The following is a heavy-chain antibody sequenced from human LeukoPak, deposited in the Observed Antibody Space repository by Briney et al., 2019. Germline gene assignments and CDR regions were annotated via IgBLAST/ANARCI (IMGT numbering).Heavy chain of an antibody. CDR2: IYYSGST. D-gene: IGHD6-13*01. V-gene: IGHV4-39*07. Sequence: PSETLSLTCTVSGGSISSSSYYWGWIRQPPGKGLEWIGSIYYSGSTYYNPSLKSRVTISVDTSKNQFSLKLSSVTAADTAVYYCARRGERADRPGYSSSSPARHGRVFDYWGQGTLVTVSS. CDR3: ARRGERADRPGYSSSSPARHGRVFDY. CDR1: GGSISSSSYY. J-gene: IGHJ4*02.